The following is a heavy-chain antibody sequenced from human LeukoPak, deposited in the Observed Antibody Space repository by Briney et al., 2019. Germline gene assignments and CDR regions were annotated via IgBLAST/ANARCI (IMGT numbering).Heavy chain of an antibody. D-gene: IGHD5-24*01. CDR1: GFTFSSYS. J-gene: IGHJ6*02. CDR2: ISSSSYI. V-gene: IGHV3-21*01. CDR3: ASGGGSQLYGMDV. Sequence: PGGSLRLSCAASGFTFSSYSMNWVRQAPGKGLEWVSSISSSSYIYYADSVKGRFTISRDNAKNSLYLQMNSLRAEDTAVYYCASGGGSQLYGMDVWGQGTTVTVSS.